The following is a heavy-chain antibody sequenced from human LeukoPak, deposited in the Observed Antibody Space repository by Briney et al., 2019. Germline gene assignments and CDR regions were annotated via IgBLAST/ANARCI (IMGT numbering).Heavy chain of an antibody. D-gene: IGHD5-18*01. V-gene: IGHV4-30-2*01. Sequence: PSETLSLTCAVSGGSISSGGYSWSWIRQPPGKGLEWIGYIYHSGSTYYSPSLKSRVTISVDRSKNQFSLKLSSVTAADTAVYYCARGGGPYSYGPFDYWGQGTLVTVSS. CDR1: GGSISSGGYS. CDR2: IYHSGST. J-gene: IGHJ4*02. CDR3: ARGGGPYSYGPFDY.